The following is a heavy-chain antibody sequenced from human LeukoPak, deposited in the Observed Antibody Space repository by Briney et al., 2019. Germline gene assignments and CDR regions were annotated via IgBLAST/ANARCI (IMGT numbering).Heavy chain of an antibody. CDR1: GFTFSIYA. J-gene: IGHJ4*02. V-gene: IGHV3-23*01. CDR3: AKDFTTAPGTVFHFDS. Sequence: GGSLRLSCAASGFTFSIYAMNWVRQAPGKGLEWVSLITGGGDSTHYADSVKGRFVISRDNSKNKVYLQMNNLRVEDSAVYYCAKDFTTAPGTVFHFDSWGQGILVTVSS. D-gene: IGHD1-1*01. CDR2: ITGGGDST.